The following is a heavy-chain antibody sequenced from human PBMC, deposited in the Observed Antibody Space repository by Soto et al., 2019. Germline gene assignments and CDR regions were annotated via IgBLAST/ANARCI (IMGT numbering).Heavy chain of an antibody. D-gene: IGHD2-2*01. CDR1: GFTFISYA. CDR3: AKARGSTTPAPGSY. V-gene: IGHV3-23*01. J-gene: IGHJ4*02. CDR2: ISGSGGST. Sequence: GGSLRLSCAASGFTFISYAMSWVRKAPGKGLEWVSAISGSGGSTYYADSVKGRFTISRDNSKNTLYLQMNSLRAEDTAVYYCAKARGSTTPAPGSYWGQGTLVTVSS.